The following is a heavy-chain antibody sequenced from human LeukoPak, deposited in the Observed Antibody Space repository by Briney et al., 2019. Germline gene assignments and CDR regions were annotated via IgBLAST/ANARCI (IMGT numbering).Heavy chain of an antibody. CDR2: IIPIFGTA. V-gene: IGHV1-69*01. J-gene: IGHJ4*02. CDR1: GGTFSSYA. D-gene: IGHD2-2*01. CDR3: AVSGYCSSTSCSFDY. Sequence: GSSVKVSCKASGGTFSSYAISWVRQAPGQGLEWMGGIIPIFGTANYAQKFQCRVTITADESTSTAYMELSSLRSEDTAVYYCAVSGYCSSTSCSFDYWGQGTLVTVSS.